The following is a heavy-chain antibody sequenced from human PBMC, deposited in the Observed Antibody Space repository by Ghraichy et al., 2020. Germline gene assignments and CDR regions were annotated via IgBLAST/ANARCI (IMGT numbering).Heavy chain of an antibody. CDR3: ARGEWELRAFDY. CDR1: GYTFTSYY. CDR2: INPSGGNT. D-gene: IGHD1-26*01. V-gene: IGHV1-46*01. J-gene: IGHJ4*02. Sequence: ASVKVSCKASGYTFTSYYMHWVRQAPGQGLEWMGIINPSGGNTSYAQKFQGRVTMTRDTSTSTVYMELSSLRSEDTAGYYCARGEWELRAFDYWGQGTLVTVSS.